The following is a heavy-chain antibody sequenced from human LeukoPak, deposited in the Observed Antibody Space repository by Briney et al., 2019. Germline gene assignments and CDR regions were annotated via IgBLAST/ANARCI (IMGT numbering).Heavy chain of an antibody. CDR3: ARDRRIPWSREEFEH. CDR1: GYTFTDYY. D-gene: IGHD3-10*01. CDR2: INPNAGTT. V-gene: IGHV1-2*02. J-gene: IGHJ1*01. Sequence: GASVEVSCKTSGYTFTDYYMHWVRQAPGQGLEWMGWINPNAGTTDYAQKFQGRVTLTRDTASSTTYMELNSLRSDDTAVYYCARDRRIPWSREEFEHWGQGTLVTVSS.